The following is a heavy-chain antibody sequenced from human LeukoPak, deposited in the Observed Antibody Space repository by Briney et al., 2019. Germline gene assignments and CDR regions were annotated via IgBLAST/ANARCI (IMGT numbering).Heavy chain of an antibody. D-gene: IGHD3-22*01. CDR3: ARATYYYDSSGYLGPLPLDY. CDR1: GGSISSYY. V-gene: IGHV4-59*01. J-gene: IGHJ4*02. Sequence: SAPLSLPCTVSGGSISSYYWSWIRQPPGKGLEWIGYIYYSGSTNYNPSLKSRVTISVDTSKNQFSLKLSSVTAADTAVYYCARATYYYDSSGYLGPLPLDYWGQGTLVTVSS. CDR2: IYYSGST.